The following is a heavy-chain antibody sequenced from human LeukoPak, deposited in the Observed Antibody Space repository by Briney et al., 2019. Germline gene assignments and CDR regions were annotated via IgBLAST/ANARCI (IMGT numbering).Heavy chain of an antibody. CDR1: GFTFSSSA. J-gene: IGHJ4*02. CDR3: AKALMVRGVIKMYYFDY. CDR2: ISGSGGST. Sequence: PGGSLRLSCAASGFTFSSSAMSWVRQAPGKGLEWVSAISGSGGSTYYADSVKGRFTISRDNSKNTLYLQVNSLRAEDTAVYYCAKALMVRGVIKMYYFDYWGQGTLVTVSS. D-gene: IGHD3-10*01. V-gene: IGHV3-23*01.